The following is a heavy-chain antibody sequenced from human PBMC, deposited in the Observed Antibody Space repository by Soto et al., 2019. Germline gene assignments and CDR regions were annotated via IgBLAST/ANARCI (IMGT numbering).Heavy chain of an antibody. CDR2: ISRSGGST. J-gene: IGHJ4*02. CDR3: AKVGSSGGSSYSSPPFDY. CDR1: GFTFNRYC. V-gene: IGHV3-23*01. Sequence: GSLKLPRSASGFTFNRYCMNWGRQAPGKGPQWASAISRSGGSTYYAASVKGRFTISIENRKNTLYLQMNSLRAEHTAVYYCAKVGSSGGSSYSSPPFDYWGQGTLVTVSS. D-gene: IGHD2-15*01.